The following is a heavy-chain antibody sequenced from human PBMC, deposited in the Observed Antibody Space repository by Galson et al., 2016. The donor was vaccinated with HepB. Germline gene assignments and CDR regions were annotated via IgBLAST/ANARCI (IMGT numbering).Heavy chain of an antibody. D-gene: IGHD3-16*01. J-gene: IGHJ4*02. Sequence: SLRLSCAASGFTFSDYAMSWVRQAPGKGLEWVSPISGYGGNTYYADSVKGRFTISRDNSKNTLSLEMNSLRGEDTAVYYCAKDRLGFTVFDSWGQGTLVTVSS. V-gene: IGHV3-23*01. CDR3: AKDRLGFTVFDS. CDR1: GFTFSDYA. CDR2: ISGYGGNT.